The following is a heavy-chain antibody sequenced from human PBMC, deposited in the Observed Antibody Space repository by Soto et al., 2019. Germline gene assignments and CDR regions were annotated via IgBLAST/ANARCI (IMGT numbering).Heavy chain of an antibody. Sequence: QLLESGGGLVPPGGSLRLSCAASGFTFSNYAMSWVRQAPGKGLEWVAGISGSDGRTFHADPVKGRFTISRDNSRNTLYLQMSRLRVQDTAVYYCARDQDDYGDSVLGDSYYYHSYGLDVWGQGTTVTVSS. J-gene: IGHJ6*02. CDR3: ARDQDDYGDSVLGDSYYYHSYGLDV. CDR1: GFTFSNYA. CDR2: ISGSDGRT. D-gene: IGHD4-17*01. V-gene: IGHV3-23*01.